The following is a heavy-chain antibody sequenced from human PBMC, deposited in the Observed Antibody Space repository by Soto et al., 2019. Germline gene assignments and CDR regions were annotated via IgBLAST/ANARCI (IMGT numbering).Heavy chain of an antibody. Sequence: SETLSLTCTVSGGSISSGGYYWSWIRQHPGKGLEWIGYIYYSGSTYYNPSLKSRVTISVDTSKNQFSLKLSSVTAADTAVYYCASHYYDSSGYYYINAFDIWGQGTMVTVSS. V-gene: IGHV4-31*03. CDR2: IYYSGST. D-gene: IGHD3-22*01. CDR3: ASHYYDSSGYYYINAFDI. CDR1: GGSISSGGYY. J-gene: IGHJ3*02.